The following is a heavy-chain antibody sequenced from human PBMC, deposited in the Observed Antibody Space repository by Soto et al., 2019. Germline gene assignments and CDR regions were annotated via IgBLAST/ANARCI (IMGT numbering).Heavy chain of an antibody. V-gene: IGHV3-49*03. CDR3: TRDTNDILTGYYSRVIPYYXXYGMDV. Sequence: GGSLRLSCTASGFTFGDYAVTWCRQAPGKGLEWVGFIRSKVYGGTTEYAASVKGRFTISRDDSKSIAYLQMNSLKTGDSAVYYCTRDTNDILTGYYSRVIPYYXXYGMDVWGPGTTVTVSS. J-gene: IGHJ6*02. D-gene: IGHD3-9*01. CDR1: GFTFGDYA. CDR2: IRSKVYGGTT.